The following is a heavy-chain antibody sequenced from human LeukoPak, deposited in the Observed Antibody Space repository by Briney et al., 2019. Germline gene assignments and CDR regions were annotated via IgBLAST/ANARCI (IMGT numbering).Heavy chain of an antibody. CDR2: IYYSGST. CDR3: ARDNGSGTHFDY. J-gene: IGHJ4*02. D-gene: IGHD3-10*01. Sequence: PSQTLSLTCTVSGGSISSGGYYWSWIRQHPGKGLEWIGYIYYSGSTYYDPSLKSRVTISVDTSKNQFSLKLSSVTAADTAVYYCARDNGSGTHFDYRSQGTLVTVSS. CDR1: GGSISSGGYY. V-gene: IGHV4-31*03.